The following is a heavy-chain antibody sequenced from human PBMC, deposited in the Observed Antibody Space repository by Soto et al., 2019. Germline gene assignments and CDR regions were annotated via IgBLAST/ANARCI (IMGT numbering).Heavy chain of an antibody. CDR2: ISAYNDNT. V-gene: IGHV1-18*04. D-gene: IGHD3-9*01. J-gene: IGHJ5*02. CDR3: ARVTYYDILTGYSRNNWFDP. Sequence: ASVKVSCKASGYTFTSYGISWVRQAPGQGLEWMGWISAYNDNTNYAQKLQGRVTMTTDTSTSTAYMELGRLRSDDTAVYYCARVTYYDILTGYSRNNWFDPWGQGTLVTVSS. CDR1: GYTFTSYG.